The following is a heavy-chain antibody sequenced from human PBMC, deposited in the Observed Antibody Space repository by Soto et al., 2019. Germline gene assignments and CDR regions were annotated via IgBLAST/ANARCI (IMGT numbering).Heavy chain of an antibody. V-gene: IGHV4-39*01. Sequence: PSETLSLTCTVSGGSISSSSYYWGWIRQPPGKGLEWIGSIYYSGSTYYNPSLKSRVTISVDTSKNQFSLKLSSVTAADTAVYYCARESSSDDVDYWGQGTLVTVSS. CDR3: ARESSSDDVDY. J-gene: IGHJ4*02. CDR1: GGSISSSSYY. CDR2: IYYSGST. D-gene: IGHD1-1*01.